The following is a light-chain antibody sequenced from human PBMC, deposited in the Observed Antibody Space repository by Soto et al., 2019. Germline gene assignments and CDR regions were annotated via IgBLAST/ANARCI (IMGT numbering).Light chain of an antibody. V-gene: IGKV3-11*01. CDR2: DAF. J-gene: IGKJ2*01. Sequence: EIVLTHSPVTLSLSPGERATLSCRASQSVSYSLAWYQQKPGQAPRLLIYDAFKRATGIPARFSGSGSGTDFTLTISSLGPEDFAVYYCQHGRTFGQGTKLEIK. CDR1: QSVSYS. CDR3: QHGRT.